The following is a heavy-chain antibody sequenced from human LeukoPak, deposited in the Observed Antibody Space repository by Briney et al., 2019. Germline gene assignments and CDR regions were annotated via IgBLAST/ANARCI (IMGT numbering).Heavy chain of an antibody. Sequence: GGSLRLSCAASGFTFSSYAMSWVRQAPGKGLEWVANIKQDGSEKFYVDSVKGRFTISRDNAQNSLYLQMNSLRAEDTAVYYCATERGYCSGGSCYFSFDYWGQGTLVTVSS. CDR2: IKQDGSEK. D-gene: IGHD2-15*01. CDR3: ATERGYCSGGSCYFSFDY. CDR1: GFTFSSYA. J-gene: IGHJ4*02. V-gene: IGHV3-7*01.